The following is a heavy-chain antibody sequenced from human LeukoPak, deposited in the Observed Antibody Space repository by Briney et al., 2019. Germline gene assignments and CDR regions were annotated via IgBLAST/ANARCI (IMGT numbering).Heavy chain of an antibody. CDR1: GFPFSSYS. Sequence: GGSLRLSCAASGFPFSSYSMTWVRQAPGKGLEWVANIKPDGTTKFYVDSVKGRFTISRDNALNSLYLQMNSLRAEDTAIYYCARYLRVVPLDYWGQGTLVTVSS. J-gene: IGHJ4*02. D-gene: IGHD2-15*01. V-gene: IGHV3-7*03. CDR3: ARYLRVVPLDY. CDR2: IKPDGTTK.